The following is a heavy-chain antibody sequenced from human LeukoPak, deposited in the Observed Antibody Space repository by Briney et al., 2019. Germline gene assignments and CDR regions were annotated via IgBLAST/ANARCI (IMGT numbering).Heavy chain of an antibody. CDR1: GGSFSGYY. CDR3: AREPTTVSRFDP. D-gene: IGHD4-11*01. V-gene: IGHV4-34*01. CDR2: INHSGST. J-gene: IGHJ5*02. Sequence: SETLSLTCAVYGGSFSGYYWSWIRQPPGKGLEWIGEINHSGSTNYNPSLKSRVTISVDTSKNQFSLKLSSVTAADTAVYYCAREPTTVSRFDPWGQGTLVTVSS.